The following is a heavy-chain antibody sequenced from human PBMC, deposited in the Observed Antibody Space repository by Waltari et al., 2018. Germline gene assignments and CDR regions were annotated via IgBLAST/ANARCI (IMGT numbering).Heavy chain of an antibody. CDR1: GGTFRTYP. J-gene: IGHJ6*02. CDR2: IIPIFGTA. D-gene: IGHD6-13*01. V-gene: IGHV1-69*05. Sequence: QVQLVQSGAEVKKPGSSVKVSCKASGGTFRTYPISGVRQAPGQGLEWMGGIIPIFGTANYAQKFQGRVTITTDESTSTAYMELSSLRSEDTAVYYCARNRIAAAGSYYYYGMDVWGQGTTVTVSS. CDR3: ARNRIAAAGSYYYYGMDV.